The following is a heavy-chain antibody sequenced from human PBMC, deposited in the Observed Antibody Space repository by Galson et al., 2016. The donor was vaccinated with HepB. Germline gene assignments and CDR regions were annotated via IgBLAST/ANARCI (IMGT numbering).Heavy chain of an antibody. D-gene: IGHD2-15*01. Sequence: SLRLSCAASGFTFSTYWTSWVRQAPGKGLEWVANIKQDESEKYYVDAVKGRFTISRDNAKNSVSLQMNSLRAEDTAVYYCARDLSRRGGWIDSWGQGTLVTVSS. J-gene: IGHJ4*02. CDR3: ARDLSRRGGWIDS. CDR2: IKQDESEK. V-gene: IGHV3-7*01. CDR1: GFTFSTYW.